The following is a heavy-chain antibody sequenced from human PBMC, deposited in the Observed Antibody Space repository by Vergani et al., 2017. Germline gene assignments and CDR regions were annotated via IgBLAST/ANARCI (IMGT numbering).Heavy chain of an antibody. D-gene: IGHD2-8*01. V-gene: IGHV3-9*01. CDR3: WDTNYANSWDF. Sequence: EVDLVESGGGLAQPGGSLRLSCEASGITFWKFGMHWVRQGPGKGLEWVSGISWNSGAVDYADSVRGRFTISRDNAKNSLFLEMNSLRFEDTDVYYCWDTNYANSWDFWGQGSLVTVSS. CDR2: ISWNSGAV. CDR1: GITFWKFG. J-gene: IGHJ4*02.